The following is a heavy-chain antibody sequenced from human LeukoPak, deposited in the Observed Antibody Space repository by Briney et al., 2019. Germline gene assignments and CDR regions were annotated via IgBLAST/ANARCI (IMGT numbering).Heavy chain of an antibody. CDR2: IYYSGTS. Sequence: SETLSLTCTISGGSINDYFWSWIRQPPGKGLEWIGYIYYSGTSNYNPSLKSRVTISLDTSKNRFSLKLTSVTAADTAVYYCATGRYYYGSEYWGQGTLFTVSS. CDR1: GGSINDYF. CDR3: ATGRYYYGSEY. V-gene: IGHV4-59*01. D-gene: IGHD3-10*01. J-gene: IGHJ4*02.